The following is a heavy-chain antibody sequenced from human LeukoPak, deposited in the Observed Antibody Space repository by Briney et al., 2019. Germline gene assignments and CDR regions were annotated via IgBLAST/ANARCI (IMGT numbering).Heavy chain of an antibody. CDR3: AGDKLL. J-gene: IGHJ4*02. Sequence: GGSLRLSCAASGFTFSSYWMHWVRHTPEKGLVWVSHVSPDGRTTTYADSVKGRFTIFRDNAKSTPYLQMNGLRAEDTAVYYCAGDKLLGGQGTLVAVSS. V-gene: IGHV3-74*01. CDR2: VSPDGRTT. CDR1: GFTFSSYW.